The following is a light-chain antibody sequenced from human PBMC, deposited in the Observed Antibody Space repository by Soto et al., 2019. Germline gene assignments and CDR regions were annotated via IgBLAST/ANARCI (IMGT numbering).Light chain of an antibody. CDR1: QSVRSDY. CDR3: QQFDGSSYT. J-gene: IGKJ2*01. CDR2: GAS. Sequence: DIVLTQSPGTLSLSPGERATLSCRASQSVRSDYLAWYQQKPGQTPRLLVYGASNRATGIPDRFSASGSGTVFTLTISRLEPEDFAVHYCQQFDGSSYTFGQGSKLEIK. V-gene: IGKV3-20*01.